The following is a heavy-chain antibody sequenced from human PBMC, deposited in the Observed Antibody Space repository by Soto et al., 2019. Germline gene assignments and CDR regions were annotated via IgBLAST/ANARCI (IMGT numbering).Heavy chain of an antibody. CDR1: GGSISSSNW. J-gene: IGHJ6*02. Sequence: QVQLQESGPGLVKPSGTLSLTCAVSGGSISSSNWRSWVRQPPGKGLEWIGEMYHSGSTNYNPSLKSRVTISVDKSKNQFSLKLSSVTAADTAVYYCGGVLVPAALGYYYGMDVWGQGTTVTVSS. D-gene: IGHD2-2*01. V-gene: IGHV4-4*02. CDR3: GGVLVPAALGYYYGMDV. CDR2: MYHSGST.